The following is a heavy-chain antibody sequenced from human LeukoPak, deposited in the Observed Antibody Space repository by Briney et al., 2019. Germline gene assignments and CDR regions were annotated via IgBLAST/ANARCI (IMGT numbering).Heavy chain of an antibody. CDR2: ISSSGSTI. CDR3: ARAASITIFGVALGFDP. J-gene: IGHJ5*02. D-gene: IGHD3-3*01. Sequence: PGGSLRLSCEASGFTFSSYEMNWVRQAPGKGLEWVSYISSSGSTIYCADSVKGRFTISRDNAKNSLYLQMNSLRAEDTAVYYCARAASITIFGVALGFDPWGQGTLVTVSS. CDR1: GFTFSSYE. V-gene: IGHV3-48*03.